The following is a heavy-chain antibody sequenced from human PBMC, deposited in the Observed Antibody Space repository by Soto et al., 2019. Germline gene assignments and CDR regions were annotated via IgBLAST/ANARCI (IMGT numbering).Heavy chain of an antibody. V-gene: IGHV4-34*01. Sequence: QVQLQQWGAGLLKPSETLSLTCAVYGGSFSGYYWSWIRQPPGKGLEWIGEINHSGSTNYNPSLKSRFTISVDTSKNQFSLKLSSVTAADTAVYYCARGRKDYSSSWYVDWGQGTLVTVSS. CDR1: GGSFSGYY. CDR3: ARGRKDYSSSWYVD. D-gene: IGHD6-13*01. CDR2: INHSGST. J-gene: IGHJ4*02.